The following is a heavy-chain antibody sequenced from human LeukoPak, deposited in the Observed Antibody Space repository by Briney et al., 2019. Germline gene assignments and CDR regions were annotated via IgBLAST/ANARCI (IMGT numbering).Heavy chain of an antibody. V-gene: IGHV3-30*18. CDR3: AKHPGDFTGIVKYYYMDV. D-gene: IGHD1-26*01. J-gene: IGHJ6*03. CDR2: ISYDGSNK. Sequence: GGSLRLSCAGSGFTFRSYGMHWVRQAPGKGLEWVAIISYDGSNKYSADSVKGRFTISRDNSQNILFLQMNSLRPEDTAIYYCAKHPGDFTGIVKYYYMDVWGKGTTVTVSS. CDR1: GFTFRSYG.